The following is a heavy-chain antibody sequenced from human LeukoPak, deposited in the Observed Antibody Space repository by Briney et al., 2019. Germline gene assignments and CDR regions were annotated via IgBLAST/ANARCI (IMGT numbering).Heavy chain of an antibody. CDR2: ISSSLTTV. CDR1: VFTFSDYY. J-gene: IGHJ3*02. V-gene: IGHV3-11*01. D-gene: IGHD3-9*01. CDR3: AREVDRSFDWLPPDAFDI. Sequence: PGGSLRLSCVASVFTFSDYYLTWSRQTPGKGVEWISSISSSLTTVYYADSVKGRFTVSRDNARNSVSLQMTDLRVEDTALYYCAREVDRSFDWLPPDAFDIWGQGTMVTVSS.